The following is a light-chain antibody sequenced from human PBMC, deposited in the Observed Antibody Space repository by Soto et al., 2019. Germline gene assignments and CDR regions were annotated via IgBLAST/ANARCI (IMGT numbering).Light chain of an antibody. V-gene: IGLV2-8*01. CDR3: SSYAGSDTHVV. Sequence: QSALTQPPSASGSPGQSVTISCTGTSSDVGGYNYVSWYQQHPGKAPKLMIYEVSKRPSGVPDRFAGSKSGNTASLTVSGPQAEDDADYYCSSYAGSDTHVVFGGGTKLTVL. J-gene: IGLJ2*01. CDR1: SSDVGGYNY. CDR2: EVS.